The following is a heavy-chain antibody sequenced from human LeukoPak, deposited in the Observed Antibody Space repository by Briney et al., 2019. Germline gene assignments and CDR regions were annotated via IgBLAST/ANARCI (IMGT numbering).Heavy chain of an antibody. V-gene: IGHV3-66*01. J-gene: IGHJ6*02. D-gene: IGHD6-6*01. CDR3: AREGVPHKIAARPQKDLAGMDV. CDR2: IYSGGST. CDR1: GFTVSSNY. Sequence: GGSLRLSCAASGFTVSSNYMSWVRQAPGKGLEWVSVIYSGGSTYYADSVKGGFTISTDNSKNTLYLQMNSLRAEDAAVYYCAREGVPHKIAARPQKDLAGMDVWDQGTTVTVSS.